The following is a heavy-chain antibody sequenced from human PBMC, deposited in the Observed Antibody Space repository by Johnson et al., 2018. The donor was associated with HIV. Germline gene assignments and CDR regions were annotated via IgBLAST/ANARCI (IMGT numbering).Heavy chain of an antibody. CDR3: ARDGESQQLPLGDAFDF. J-gene: IGHJ3*01. Sequence: VQLVESGGGLIQPGGSLRLSCAASGFTFDDYAMHWVRQAPGKGLEWVSLISWDGGSTHYADSGKGRFTIARDNSKNTLYLQMNSLRVEDTAVYYCARDGESQQLPLGDAFDFWGQGTMVTVSS. CDR1: GFTFDDYA. D-gene: IGHD6-13*01. CDR2: ISWDGGST. V-gene: IGHV3-43D*03.